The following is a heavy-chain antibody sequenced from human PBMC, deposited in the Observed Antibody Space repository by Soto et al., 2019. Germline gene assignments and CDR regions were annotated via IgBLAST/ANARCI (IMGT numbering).Heavy chain of an antibody. CDR3: AKTLTYCSSTSCYHGGFDY. Sequence: EVQLVESGGGLVQPGGSLRLSCAASGFTFSSYWMSWVRQAPGKGLEWVANIKQDGSEKYYVDSVKGRFTISRDNAKNSLYLQMNSLRAEDTAVYYCAKTLTYCSSTSCYHGGFDYWGQGTLVTVSS. CDR2: IKQDGSEK. D-gene: IGHD2-2*01. V-gene: IGHV3-7*03. CDR1: GFTFSSYW. J-gene: IGHJ4*02.